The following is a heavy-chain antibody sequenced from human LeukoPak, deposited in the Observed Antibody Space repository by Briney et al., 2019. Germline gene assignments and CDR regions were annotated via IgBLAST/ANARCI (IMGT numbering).Heavy chain of an antibody. CDR1: GFTFDAYA. V-gene: IGHV3-9*03. J-gene: IGHJ4*02. Sequence: GGSLRLSCAASGFTFDAYAMHWVRQAPGKGLEWVSGISWNSGSIGYADSVKGRFTISRDNAKNSLYLQMNSLRAVDMALYYCAKDITAGAVASAAFDYWGQGTLVTVSS. D-gene: IGHD6-19*01. CDR3: AKDITAGAVASAAFDY. CDR2: ISWNSGSI.